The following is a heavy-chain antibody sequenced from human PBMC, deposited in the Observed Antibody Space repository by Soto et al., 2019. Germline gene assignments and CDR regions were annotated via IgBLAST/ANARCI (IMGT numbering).Heavy chain of an antibody. CDR2: IIPIFGTA. CDR3: ARDIFRAPYYYGMDV. Sequence: SVKVSCKASGGTFSSYAISWVRQAPGQGLEWMGGIIPIFGTANYAQKFQGRVTITADESTSTAYMELSSLRSEDTAVYYCARDIFRAPYYYGMDVWGQGTTVTVSS. V-gene: IGHV1-69*13. J-gene: IGHJ6*02. CDR1: GGTFSSYA. D-gene: IGHD3-9*01.